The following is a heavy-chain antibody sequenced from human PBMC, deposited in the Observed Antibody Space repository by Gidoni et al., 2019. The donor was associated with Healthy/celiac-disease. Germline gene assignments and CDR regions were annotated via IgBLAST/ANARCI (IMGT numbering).Heavy chain of an antibody. Sequence: QVQLVESGVSLFQPGGSLRLSCAASGFTFSDYYMSWIRQAPGKGLEWVSYISSSGSTIYYADSVKGRFTISRDNAKNSLYLQMNSRRAEDTAVYYCARDQAMSRSMDVWGQGTTVTVSS. CDR1: GFTFSDYY. CDR3: ARDQAMSRSMDV. CDR2: ISSSGSTI. J-gene: IGHJ6*02. V-gene: IGHV3-11*01.